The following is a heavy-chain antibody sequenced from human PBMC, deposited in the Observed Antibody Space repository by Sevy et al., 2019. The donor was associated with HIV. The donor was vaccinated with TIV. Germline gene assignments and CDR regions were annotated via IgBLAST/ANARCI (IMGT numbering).Heavy chain of an antibody. CDR1: GFTFSTYS. D-gene: IGHD3-10*01. CDR2: ISSSSNYI. V-gene: IGHV3-21*01. Sequence: GGSLRLSCAASGFTFSTYSMNWVRQAPGKGLEWVSSISSSSNYIYYADSLKGRFTISRDNAKNSPYLQMNSLRADDTAVYYCARDGARITMVQGVMAYYHGMDVWGQGTTVTVSS. J-gene: IGHJ6*02. CDR3: ARDGARITMVQGVMAYYHGMDV.